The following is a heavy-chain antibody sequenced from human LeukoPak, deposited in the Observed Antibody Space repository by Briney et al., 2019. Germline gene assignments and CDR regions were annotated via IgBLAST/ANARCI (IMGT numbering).Heavy chain of an antibody. CDR3: ARLPDIVVVPAANGHYYYYGMDV. J-gene: IGHJ6*02. D-gene: IGHD2-2*01. Sequence: SETLSLTCAVYGGSLSGSYWSWIRQPPGKGLEWIGEINHSGSANYNPSLKSRVTLSIDKSKNQFYLKLSSVTAADTAVYYCARLPDIVVVPAANGHYYYYGMDVWGQGTTVTVSS. CDR2: INHSGSA. V-gene: IGHV4-34*01. CDR1: GGSLSGSY.